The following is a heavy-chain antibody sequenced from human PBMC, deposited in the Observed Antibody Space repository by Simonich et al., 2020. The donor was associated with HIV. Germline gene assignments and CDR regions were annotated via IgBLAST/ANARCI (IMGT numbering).Heavy chain of an antibody. J-gene: IGHJ6*03. V-gene: IGHV4-34*01. Sequence: QVQLQQWGAGLLKPSETLSLTCAVYGGSFSGYYWSWIRQPPGKGLEWMWYIYYSGCNYYNPSLKSRVTISVDTSKNQFSLKLSSVTAADTAVYYCARIGPDYYRGYYYMDVWGKGTTVTVSS. D-gene: IGHD3-10*01. CDR1: GGSFSGYY. CDR3: ARIGPDYYRGYYYMDV. CDR2: IYYSGCN.